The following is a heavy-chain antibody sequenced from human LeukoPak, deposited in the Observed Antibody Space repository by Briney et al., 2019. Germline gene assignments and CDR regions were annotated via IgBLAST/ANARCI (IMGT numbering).Heavy chain of an antibody. CDR3: VKDRLMVRGVHNWFDS. CDR2: ISSNGGST. Sequence: GGSLRLSCSASGFTFSSYAMHWVRQAPGKGLEYVSAISSNGGSTYYADSVKGRFTISRDNSKNTLYLQMSSLRAEDTAVYYCVKDRLMVRGVHNWFDSWGQGTLVTVSS. V-gene: IGHV3-64D*06. J-gene: IGHJ5*01. D-gene: IGHD3-10*01. CDR1: GFTFSSYA.